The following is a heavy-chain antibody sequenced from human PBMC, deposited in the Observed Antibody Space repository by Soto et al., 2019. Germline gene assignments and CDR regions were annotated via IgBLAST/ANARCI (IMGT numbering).Heavy chain of an antibody. CDR1: GGTFSSYA. CDR2: IIPIFGTA. Sequence: QVQLVQSGAEVKKPGSSVKVSCKASGGTFSSYAISWVRQAPVQGLELMGGIIPIFGTAHYAQKFQGRVTINADESPSTSHIEPRNLISEYPAVYYCARTRSHFISTSCLYCLDHWGQGPLVTASS. V-gene: IGHV1-69*12. J-gene: IGHJ4*02. CDR3: ARTRSHFISTSCLYCLDH. D-gene: IGHD2-2*01.